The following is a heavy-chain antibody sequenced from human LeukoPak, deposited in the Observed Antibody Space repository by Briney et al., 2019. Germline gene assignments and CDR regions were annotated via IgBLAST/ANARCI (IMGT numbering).Heavy chain of an antibody. CDR3: AKGMVGDATASYYGMDA. J-gene: IGHJ6*02. CDR2: IWYDGSNK. CDR1: GFTFNSYG. Sequence: GGSLRLSCAATGFTFNSYGMHWVRQAPGKGLEWVAVIWYDGSNKYYADSVKGRFTISRDNSKDTLYLQMNSLRAEDTAVYYCAKGMVGDATASYYGMDARGQGTTVTVSS. V-gene: IGHV3-33*06. D-gene: IGHD1-26*01.